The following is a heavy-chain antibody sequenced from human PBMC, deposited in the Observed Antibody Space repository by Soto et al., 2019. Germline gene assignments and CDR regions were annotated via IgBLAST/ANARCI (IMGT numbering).Heavy chain of an antibody. J-gene: IGHJ5*02. D-gene: IGHD3-10*01. CDR2: IYYSGSP. CDR3: ARRVNGSGRREIDP. CDR1: GGSISSGDYY. Sequence: QVQLQESGPGLVKPSQTLSLTCTVSGGSISSGDYYWSWIRQPPGKGLEWSGYIYYSGSPYYNPSLKSRVTISVDTSKNQFSLKLSSVTAADTAMYYCARRVNGSGRREIDPWGQGTLVTVSS. V-gene: IGHV4-30-4*01.